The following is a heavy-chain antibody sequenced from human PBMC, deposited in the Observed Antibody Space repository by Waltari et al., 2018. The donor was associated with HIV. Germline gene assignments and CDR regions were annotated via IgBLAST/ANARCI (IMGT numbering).Heavy chain of an antibody. D-gene: IGHD4-17*01. J-gene: IGHJ5*02. CDR3: AGAPNGDFSWLDP. CDR2: ISYSGSA. V-gene: IGHV4-39*07. Sequence: QLQLQESGPGLVKPSETLSLTCTVSGGSVTSSTYYWGWIRQAPGRGLEWSGAISYSGSAYYNPSLESRVTISLDTSKNQFSLKLQSVTAADTAVYYCAGAPNGDFSWLDPWGQGTLVTVSS. CDR1: GGSVTSSTYY.